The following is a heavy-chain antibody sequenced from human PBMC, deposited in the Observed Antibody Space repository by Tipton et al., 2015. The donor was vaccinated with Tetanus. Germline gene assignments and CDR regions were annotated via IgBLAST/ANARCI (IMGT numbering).Heavy chain of an antibody. CDR1: GGSISSYF. V-gene: IGHV4-59*01. CDR2: ISYSGST. CDR3: ARTTGFFPYYYYMDV. D-gene: IGHD3-3*01. Sequence: LRLSCTVSGGSISSYFWSWIRQPPGKGLEWIGYISYSGSTDHNPSLKSRVTISVDTSKNHFSLKLSSVTAADTAVYYCARTTGFFPYYYYMDVWGKGTTVTVS. J-gene: IGHJ6*03.